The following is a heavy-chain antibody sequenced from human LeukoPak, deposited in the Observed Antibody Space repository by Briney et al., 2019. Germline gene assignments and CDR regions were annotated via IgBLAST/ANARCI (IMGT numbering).Heavy chain of an antibody. CDR1: GFTFNSYA. Sequence: GGSLRLSCAASGFTFNSYAFDWVRQAPGKGLEWVSYISSSSNVIYYTESVKGRFTISRDNAKNLVYLQLNGLRPEDTAIYYCARGDPIYDFWSGGDYWGQGSLVTVSS. CDR3: ARGDPIYDFWSGGDY. D-gene: IGHD3-3*01. J-gene: IGHJ4*02. V-gene: IGHV3-48*01. CDR2: ISSSSNVI.